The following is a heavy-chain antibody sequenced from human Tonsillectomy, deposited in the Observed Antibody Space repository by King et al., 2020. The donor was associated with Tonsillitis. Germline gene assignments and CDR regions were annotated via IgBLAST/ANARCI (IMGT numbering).Heavy chain of an antibody. J-gene: IGHJ4*02. V-gene: IGHV3-30*04. CDR2: ISYDGNNK. CDR3: AKWGSTPVSGSHGLIDH. CDR1: GFTFSSYA. Sequence: VQLVESGGGVVQPGGSLRLSCAASGFTFSSYAIHWVRQAPGKGPEWVALISYDGNNKYYTDSVEGRFSISRDNSKNTVYLQMNSLRPEDTAVYFCAKWGSTPVSGSHGLIDHWGQGALVTVSA. D-gene: IGHD3-16*01.